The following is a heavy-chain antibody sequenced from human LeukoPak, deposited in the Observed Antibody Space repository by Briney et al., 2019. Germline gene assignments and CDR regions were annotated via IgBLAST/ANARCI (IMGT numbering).Heavy chain of an antibody. J-gene: IGHJ4*02. D-gene: IGHD2-21*01. V-gene: IGHV3-15*01. CDR3: TTPRLPLFPFDY. CDR2: IKSKTDGGTT. CDR1: GFTFSNAW. Sequence: GGSLRLSCAASGFTFSNAWMSWVRQAPGKGLEWVGRIKSKTDGGTTDYAAPVKGRFTISRDDSKNTLYLQMNSLKTEDTAVYYCTTPRLPLFPFDYWGQGTLVPVSS.